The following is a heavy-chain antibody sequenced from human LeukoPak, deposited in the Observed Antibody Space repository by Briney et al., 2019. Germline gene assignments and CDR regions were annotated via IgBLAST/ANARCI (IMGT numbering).Heavy chain of an antibody. Sequence: SLRLSCAASGFTFSNYAMSWVRQAPGKGLEWVSGISWNSGSIGYADSVKGRFTISRDNAKNSLYLQMNSLRAEDTALYYCAKSIAPAAIPTYYFDYWGQGTLVTVSS. V-gene: IGHV3-9*01. CDR1: GFTFSNYA. J-gene: IGHJ4*02. D-gene: IGHD2-2*02. CDR3: AKSIAPAAIPTYYFDY. CDR2: ISWNSGSI.